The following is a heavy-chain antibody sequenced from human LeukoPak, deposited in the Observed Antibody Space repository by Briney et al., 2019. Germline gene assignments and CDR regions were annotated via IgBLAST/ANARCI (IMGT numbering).Heavy chain of an antibody. CDR3: AKVLTLVRPLIFVNCIDP. J-gene: IGHJ5*02. Sequence: SETLSLTCTVSGPSIRSYYWSWIRQPPGKGLEWIGYIYYSGSTNYNPSLRSRVTISVDTSKNQFSLKLRSVTAADRAGYYWAKVLTLVRPLIFVNCIDPWGQGTPVTVSS. D-gene: IGHD3-10*01. CDR2: IYYSGST. V-gene: IGHV4-59*01. CDR1: GPSIRSYY.